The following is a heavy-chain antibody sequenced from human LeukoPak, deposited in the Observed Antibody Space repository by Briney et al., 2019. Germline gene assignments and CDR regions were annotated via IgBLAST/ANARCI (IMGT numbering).Heavy chain of an antibody. D-gene: IGHD1-26*01. CDR1: GFTFSSYE. Sequence: GGSLRLSCAASGFTFSSYEMNWVRQAPGKGLEWVSYISSSGSTIYYADSVKGRFTISRDNAKNSLYLQMNSLRAEDTAVYYCAGDWNDSGSYNGAFDIWGQGTMVTVSS. CDR3: AGDWNDSGSYNGAFDI. V-gene: IGHV3-48*03. CDR2: ISSSGSTI. J-gene: IGHJ3*02.